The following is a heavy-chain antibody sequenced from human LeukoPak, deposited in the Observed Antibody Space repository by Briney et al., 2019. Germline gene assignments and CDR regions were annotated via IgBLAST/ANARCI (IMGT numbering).Heavy chain of an antibody. V-gene: IGHV4-38-2*02. CDR2: IYHSGST. Sequence: SETLSLTCTVSGYSISSGYYWGWIRQPPGKGLEWIGSIYHSGSTYYNPSLKSRVTISVDKSKNQFSLKLSSVTAADTAMYYCARGDYYGSGTFDYWGQGTLVTVSS. CDR3: ARGDYYGSGTFDY. D-gene: IGHD3-10*01. CDR1: GYSISSGYY. J-gene: IGHJ4*02.